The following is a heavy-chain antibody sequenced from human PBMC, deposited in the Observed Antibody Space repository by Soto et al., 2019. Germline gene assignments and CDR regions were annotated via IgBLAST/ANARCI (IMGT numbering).Heavy chain of an antibody. J-gene: IGHJ4*02. Sequence: EVQLVESGGGSVQPGRSLRLSCAASGFSFDDYGMHWVRQGPGKGLEWVSGISWNSGDIYYADSVKGRFTISRDNAKRSMYMQMNSLRTEDTALYYCAKDKDLDRVGPFDYWGQGILVTVSS. CDR1: GFSFDDYG. CDR3: AKDKDLDRVGPFDY. D-gene: IGHD5-12*01. CDR2: ISWNSGDI. V-gene: IGHV3-9*01.